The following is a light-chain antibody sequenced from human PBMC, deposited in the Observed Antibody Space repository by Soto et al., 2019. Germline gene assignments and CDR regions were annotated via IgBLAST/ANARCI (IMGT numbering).Light chain of an antibody. V-gene: IGKV1D-16*01. CDR2: AAS. CDR1: QAISRS. J-gene: IGKJ2*01. CDR3: QQYSSYPYT. Sequence: DIQMTQSPSSVSASVGDRVTITCRASQAISRSLAWYQQTPGKAPKLLIYAASSLHSGVPSRFSGSGSGTDFTLTISSLQPDDFATYYCQQYSSYPYTFGQGTKLEIK.